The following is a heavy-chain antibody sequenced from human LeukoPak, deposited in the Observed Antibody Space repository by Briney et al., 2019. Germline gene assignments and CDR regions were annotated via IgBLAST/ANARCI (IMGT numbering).Heavy chain of an antibody. CDR2: IKTDGSEI. D-gene: IGHD7-27*01. J-gene: IGHJ4*02. Sequence: GGSLRLSCAAPGFIFSGFWMSWVRQAPGKGLEWVATIKTDGSEIYYVESVRGRFTISRDNAKNSVYLQMNSLRGEDTAVYYCAREGTLRAHWDPFDYWGQGTLVTVSS. CDR1: GFIFSGFW. CDR3: AREGTLRAHWDPFDY. V-gene: IGHV3-7*01.